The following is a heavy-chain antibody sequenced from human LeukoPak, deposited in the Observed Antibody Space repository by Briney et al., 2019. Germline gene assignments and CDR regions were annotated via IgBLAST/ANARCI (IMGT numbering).Heavy chain of an antibody. CDR1: GGSISSGSYY. CDR2: IYTSGST. D-gene: IGHD5-18*01. V-gene: IGHV4-61*02. CDR3: ARHNRGYSYGLNYYYYYYMDV. J-gene: IGHJ6*03. Sequence: SETLSLTCTVSGGSISSGSYYWSWIRQPAGKGLEWIGRIYTSGSTNYNPSLKSRVTISVDTSKNQFSLKLSSVTAADTAVYYCARHNRGYSYGLNYYYYYYMDVWGKGTTVTISS.